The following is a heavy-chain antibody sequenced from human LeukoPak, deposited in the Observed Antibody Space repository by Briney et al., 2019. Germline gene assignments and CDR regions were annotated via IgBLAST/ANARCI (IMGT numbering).Heavy chain of an antibody. CDR1: GYTFTSYG. CDR2: ISAYNGNT. J-gene: IGHJ4*02. V-gene: IGHV1-18*01. Sequence: GASVKVSCKASGYTFTSYGISWVRQAPGQGLEWMGWISAYNGNTNYAQKLQGRVTMTTDTSTSTAYMELRSLGSDDTAVYYCARNLLSSSWYGVDFDYWGQGTLVTVSS. D-gene: IGHD6-13*01. CDR3: ARNLLSSSWYGVDFDY.